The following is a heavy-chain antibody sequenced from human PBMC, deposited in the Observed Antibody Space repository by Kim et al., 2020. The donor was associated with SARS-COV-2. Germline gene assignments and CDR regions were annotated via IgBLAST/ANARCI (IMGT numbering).Heavy chain of an antibody. CDR2: IWYDGSNK. CDR1: GFTFSSYG. V-gene: IGHV3-33*01. J-gene: IGHJ6*02. Sequence: GGSLRLSCVASGFTFSSYGMHWVRQAPGKGLEWVAVIWYDGSNKYYADSVKGRFTISRDNSKNTLYLQMNSLRAEDTAVYYCARTYYYGSGHYYYGMDVWGQGTTVTVSS. CDR3: ARTYYYGSGHYYYGMDV. D-gene: IGHD3-10*01.